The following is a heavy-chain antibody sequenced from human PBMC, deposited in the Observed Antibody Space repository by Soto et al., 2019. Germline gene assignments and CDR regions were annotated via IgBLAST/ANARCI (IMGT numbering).Heavy chain of an antibody. Sequence: SVKVTCKDSGYAQTELSMHWVRQAPGKGLEWMGGYDPTDGETMYAQKFQGRVTMTEDTSTDTAHMELSSLKSEDTAVYYCTTALYLAAISTFDYWGQGTLVTVSS. J-gene: IGHJ4*02. D-gene: IGHD2-2*02. CDR3: TTALYLAAISTFDY. CDR2: YDPTDGET. V-gene: IGHV1-24*01. CDR1: GYAQTELS.